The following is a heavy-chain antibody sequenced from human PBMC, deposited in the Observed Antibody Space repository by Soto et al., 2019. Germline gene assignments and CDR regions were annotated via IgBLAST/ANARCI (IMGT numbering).Heavy chain of an antibody. CDR2: ISYDESIR. CDR3: AKGSRPAPDYYYAMDV. CDR1: GFTFSAYG. V-gene: IGHV3-30*18. J-gene: IGHJ6*02. Sequence: LRLSCAASGFTFSAYGVHWVRQAAGKGLEWLAVISYDESIRYYAESVKGRFTISRDNSKDTLYLHMNSLRAEDTAVYYCAKGSRPAPDYYYAMDVWGQGTTVTVSS.